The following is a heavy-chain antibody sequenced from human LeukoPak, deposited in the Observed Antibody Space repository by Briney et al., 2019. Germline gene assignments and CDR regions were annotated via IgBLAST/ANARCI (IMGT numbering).Heavy chain of an antibody. J-gene: IGHJ5*02. V-gene: IGHV4-59*01. CDR3: AAPRGS. CDR2: VYYSGST. Sequence: WETLSLTCTVSGGSISSYYWSWIRQPPGKGLEGIGYVYYSGSTNYNPSLKSRVTISVDTSNNQFSPKLSSATAADTAVYYCAAPRGSWGQGTLVTVSS. CDR1: GGSISSYY.